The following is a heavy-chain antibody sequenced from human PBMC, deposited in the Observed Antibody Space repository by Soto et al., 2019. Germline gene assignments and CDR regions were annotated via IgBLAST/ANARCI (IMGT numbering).Heavy chain of an antibody. CDR3: ARDLRFLESENWFDP. CDR1: GYTFTSYG. J-gene: IGHJ5*02. V-gene: IGHV1-18*01. D-gene: IGHD3-3*01. Sequence: ASVKVSCKASGYTFTSYGISWVRQAPGKGLEWMGWISAYNGNTNYAQKLQGRVTMTTDTSTSTAYMELRSLRSDDTAVYYCARDLRFLESENWFDPWGQGTLVTVSS. CDR2: ISAYNGNT.